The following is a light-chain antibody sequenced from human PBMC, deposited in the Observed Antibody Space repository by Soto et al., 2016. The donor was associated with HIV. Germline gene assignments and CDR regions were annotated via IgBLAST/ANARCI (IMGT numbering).Light chain of an antibody. CDR3: QAWDSSTVV. CDR1: KLGNKY. CDR2: QDT. V-gene: IGLV3-1*01. Sequence: SYELTQPPSVSVSPGQTASITCSGDKLGNKYVCWYQQKPGQSPVLVIYQDTKRPSGILERFSGSNSGNTATLTISETQAMDEADYYCQAWDSSTVVFGGGTKLTVL. J-gene: IGLJ2*01.